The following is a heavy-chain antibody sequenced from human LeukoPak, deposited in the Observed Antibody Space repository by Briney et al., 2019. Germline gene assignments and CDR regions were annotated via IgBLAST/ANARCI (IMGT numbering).Heavy chain of an antibody. CDR3: ARISYGDYNFDY. CDR2: INHSGST. Sequence: SETLSHTCAVYGGSFSAYYWSWIRQPPGKGLDWIGEINHSGSTNYNPSLKSRVTISVGTSKNQFSLKLSSVTAADTAVYYCARISYGDYNFDYWGQGTLVTVSS. CDR1: GGSFSAYY. V-gene: IGHV4-34*01. J-gene: IGHJ4*02. D-gene: IGHD4-17*01.